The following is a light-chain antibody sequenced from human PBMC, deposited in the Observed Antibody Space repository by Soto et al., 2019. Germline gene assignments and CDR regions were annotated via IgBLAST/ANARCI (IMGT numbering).Light chain of an antibody. J-gene: IGLJ3*02. CDR2: EVS. V-gene: IGLV2-23*02. Sequence: QSVLTQPASVSGSPGQSITISCTGTSSDVDSYNLVSWYQQHPGKAPKLMISEVSKRPSGISNRFSGSKSGNTASLTISGLQAEDESDYYCCSYAGSSVWVFGGGTKLTVL. CDR1: SSDVDSYNL. CDR3: CSYAGSSVWV.